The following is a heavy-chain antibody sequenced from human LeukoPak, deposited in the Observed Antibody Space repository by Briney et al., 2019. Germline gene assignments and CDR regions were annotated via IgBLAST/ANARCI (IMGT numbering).Heavy chain of an antibody. J-gene: IGHJ6*02. D-gene: IGHD6-19*01. CDR3: ARERGQWLVRHYYGMDV. CDR2: ISSSSSYI. Sequence: GGSLRLSCAASGFTFSSYSMNWIRQAPGKGLEWVSSISSSSSYIYYADSVKGRFTISRDNAKNSLYLQMNSLRAEDTAVYYCARERGQWLVRHYYGMDVWGQGTTVTVSS. CDR1: GFTFSSYS. V-gene: IGHV3-21*01.